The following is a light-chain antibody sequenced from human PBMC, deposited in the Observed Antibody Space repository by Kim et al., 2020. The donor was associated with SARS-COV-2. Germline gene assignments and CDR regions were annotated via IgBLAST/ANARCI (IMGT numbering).Light chain of an antibody. CDR2: WAS. CDR3: QQYYSTPPS. Sequence: ATLNCKSSQTVFYNSNNKNYLAWYQQKPGQAPKLLIYWASIRESGVSDRFSGSGSETDFTLTISSLQAEDVAVYYCQQYYSTPPSFGQGTKVDIK. V-gene: IGKV4-1*01. CDR1: QTVFYNSNNKNY. J-gene: IGKJ2*03.